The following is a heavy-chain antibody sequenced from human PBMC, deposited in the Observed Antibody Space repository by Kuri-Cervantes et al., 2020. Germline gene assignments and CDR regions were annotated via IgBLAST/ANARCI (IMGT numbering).Heavy chain of an antibody. CDR3: ARETYSGYDRGFDY. Sequence: SETLSLTCAVYGGSFSGYYWSWIRQPPGKGLEWIGEINHSGSTNYNPSLKSRVTISVDTSKNQFSLKLSSVTAADTAVYYCARETYSGYDRGFDYWGQGTLVTVSS. J-gene: IGHJ4*02. CDR2: INHSGST. CDR1: GGSFSGYY. D-gene: IGHD5-12*01. V-gene: IGHV4-34*01.